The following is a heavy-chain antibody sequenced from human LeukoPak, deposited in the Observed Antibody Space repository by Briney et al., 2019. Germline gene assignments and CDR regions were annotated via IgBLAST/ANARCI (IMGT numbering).Heavy chain of an antibody. V-gene: IGHV4-34*01. CDR3: ARGIVGATSAGNYFDY. CDR1: GGSFSGYY. D-gene: IGHD1-26*01. J-gene: IGHJ4*02. Sequence: SETLSLTCAVYGGSFSGYYWSWIRQPPGKGLEWIGEINHSGSTNYNPSLKSRVTISVDTSKNQFSLKLSSVTAADTAVYYCARGIVGATSAGNYFDYWGQGTLVTVSS. CDR2: INHSGST.